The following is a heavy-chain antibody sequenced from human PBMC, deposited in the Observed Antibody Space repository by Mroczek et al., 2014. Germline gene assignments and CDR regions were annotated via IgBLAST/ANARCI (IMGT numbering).Heavy chain of an antibody. Sequence: VQLVESGAEVKKPGESLKISCKGSGYSFTSYWIGWVRQMPGKGLEWMGIIYPGDSDTRYSPSFQGQVTISADKSISTAYLQWSSLKASDTAMYYCAIHNEGRIAAAGYYYYGMDVWGQGTTVTRLL. CDR3: AIHNEGRIAAAGYYYYGMDV. CDR1: GYSFTSYW. V-gene: IGHV5-51*03. D-gene: IGHD6-13*01. CDR2: IYPGDSDT. J-gene: IGHJ6*02.